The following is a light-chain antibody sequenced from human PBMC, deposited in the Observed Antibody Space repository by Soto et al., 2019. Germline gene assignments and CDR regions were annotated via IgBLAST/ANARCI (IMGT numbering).Light chain of an antibody. CDR3: QQYGNSLWT. Sequence: EIVLTQSPDTLSLSPGERATLSCRASQSVSSNNLVWYQQKVGQAPRLFIYGASSRATGIPDRFSGSGSGTDFTLSISRLETEDFAVYYCQQYGNSLWTSGQGTKVEIK. CDR2: GAS. J-gene: IGKJ1*01. CDR1: QSVSSNN. V-gene: IGKV3-20*01.